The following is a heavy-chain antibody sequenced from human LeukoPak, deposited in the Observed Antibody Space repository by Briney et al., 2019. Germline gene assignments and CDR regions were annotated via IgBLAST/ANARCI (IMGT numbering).Heavy chain of an antibody. CDR3: AKDPRPEGWELLVDY. CDR1: GFTFSSYA. Sequence: QSGGSLRLSCAASGFTFSSYAMSWVRQAPGKGLEWVSAISGSGGSTYYADSVKGRFTISRDNSKNTLYLQMNSLRAEDTAVYYCAKDPRPEGWELLVDYWGQGTLVTVSS. D-gene: IGHD1-26*01. J-gene: IGHJ4*02. CDR2: ISGSGGST. V-gene: IGHV3-23*01.